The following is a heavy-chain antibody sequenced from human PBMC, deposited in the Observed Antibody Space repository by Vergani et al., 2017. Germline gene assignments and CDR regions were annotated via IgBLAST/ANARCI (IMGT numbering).Heavy chain of an antibody. CDR1: GFSFRNAW. CDR3: TTDPRYCGDGSCYWLRDHHYYGMDV. Sequence: EVQLVESGGGIVKPGGSLRLSCVASGFSFRNAWMNWVRRTPGKGLEWVGRIKSTFDRGTTDYSAAVKGRFNISRDASKNTLFLQMNGLKTEDIGVYYCTTDPRYCGDGSCYWLRDHHYYGMDVWGQGTTVTVSS. J-gene: IGHJ6*02. V-gene: IGHV3-15*07. CDR2: IKSTFDRGTT. D-gene: IGHD2-21*01.